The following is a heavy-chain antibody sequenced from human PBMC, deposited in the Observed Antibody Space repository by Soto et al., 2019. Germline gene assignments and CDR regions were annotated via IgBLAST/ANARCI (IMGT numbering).Heavy chain of an antibody. D-gene: IGHD4-17*01. CDR1: GFTFSSYS. Sequence: HPGGSLRLSCAASGFTFSSYSMNWVRQAPGKGLEWVSYISSSSSTIYYADSVKGRFTISRDNAKNSLYLQMNSLRDEDTAVYYCARDRWNGDYTVGPHYYYYYGMDVWGQGTTVTVSS. CDR2: ISSSSSTI. V-gene: IGHV3-48*02. J-gene: IGHJ6*02. CDR3: ARDRWNGDYTVGPHYYYYYGMDV.